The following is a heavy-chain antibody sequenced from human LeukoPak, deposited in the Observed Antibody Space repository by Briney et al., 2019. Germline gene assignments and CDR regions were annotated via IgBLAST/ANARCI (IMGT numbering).Heavy chain of an antibody. CDR2: INPNSGGT. CDR1: GYTFTDYY. CDR3: ARMVDGDYGSDC. Sequence: ASVKVSCKASGYTFTDYYMHWVRQAPGQGLEWMGWINPNSGGTNYAQKFQGRVTMTRDTSISTACMELSRLRSDDTAVYYCARMVDGDYGSDCWGQGTLVTVSS. J-gene: IGHJ4*02. D-gene: IGHD4-17*01. V-gene: IGHV1-2*02.